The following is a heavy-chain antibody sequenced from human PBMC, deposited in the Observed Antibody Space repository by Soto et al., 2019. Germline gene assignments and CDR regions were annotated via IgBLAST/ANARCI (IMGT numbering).Heavy chain of an antibody. CDR3: ARDQGYGEISPYLDV. D-gene: IGHD5-18*01. CDR1: GHSISSGHY. J-gene: IGHJ4*02. V-gene: IGHV4-38-2*02. Sequence: ETLSLTCSVSGHSISSGHYWGWIRQPPGKGPEWIGSMHQSGTTHYNPSLKSRVTISMDTSKDQFSLKLRSVTAADTALYYCARDQGYGEISPYLDVWGQGTLVTVS. CDR2: MHQSGTT.